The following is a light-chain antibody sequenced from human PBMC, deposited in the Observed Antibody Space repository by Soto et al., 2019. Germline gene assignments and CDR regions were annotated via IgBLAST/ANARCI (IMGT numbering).Light chain of an antibody. CDR2: EAT. V-gene: IGLV2-23*01. Sequence: QSALTQPASVSGSPGQSITISCSGTSNDVGSFNLVSWYQQHPGKVPKLMIYEATKRPSGVSNRFSGSKSGNTASMTISGLQAEDEADYYCCSYARSSTVVFCGGTKLTVL. J-gene: IGLJ2*01. CDR1: SNDVGSFNL. CDR3: CSYARSSTVV.